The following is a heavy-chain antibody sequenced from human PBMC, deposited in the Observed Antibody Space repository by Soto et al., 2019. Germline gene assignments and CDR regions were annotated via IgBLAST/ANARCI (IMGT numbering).Heavy chain of an antibody. J-gene: IGHJ4*02. D-gene: IGHD3-22*01. CDR3: ARDGIGFYYDSSGYPFDY. V-gene: IGHV1-46*01. CDR2: INPSGGST. CDR1: GFTVRSYW. Sequence: SCAACGFTVRSYWMSWVRQAPGQGLEWMGIINPSGGSTSYAQKFQGRVTMTRDTSTSTVYMELSSLRSEDTAVYYCARDGIGFYYDSSGYPFDYWGQGTLVTVSS.